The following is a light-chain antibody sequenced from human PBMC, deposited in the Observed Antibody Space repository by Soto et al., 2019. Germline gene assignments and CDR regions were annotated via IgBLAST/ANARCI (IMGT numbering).Light chain of an antibody. CDR2: DDN. J-gene: IGLJ1*01. V-gene: IGLV1-51*01. Sequence: QSVLTQPPSVSAAPGQKVTISCSGSSSNIGGNSVSWYHQLPGTAPKLLIYDDNKRPSGIPDRFSGSKSGTSATLGITGFQTGDEADYYCGSWDSSLSAYVFGTGTKATVL. CDR3: GSWDSSLSAYV. CDR1: SSNIGGNS.